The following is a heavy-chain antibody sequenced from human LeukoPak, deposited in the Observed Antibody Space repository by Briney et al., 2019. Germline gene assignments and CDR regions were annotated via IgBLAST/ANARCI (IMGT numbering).Heavy chain of an antibody. V-gene: IGHV3-23*01. CDR3: AKGDSGYYPNWFDP. CDR1: GFTFSSYA. D-gene: IGHD3-22*01. CDR2: ISGSGGST. J-gene: IGHJ5*02. Sequence: HPGGSLRLSCAASGFTFSSYAMSWVRQAPGKGLEWVSAISGSGGSTYYADSVKGRFTISRDNTKNTLYLQMNSLRAEDTAVYYCAKGDSGYYPNWFDPWGQGTLVTVSS.